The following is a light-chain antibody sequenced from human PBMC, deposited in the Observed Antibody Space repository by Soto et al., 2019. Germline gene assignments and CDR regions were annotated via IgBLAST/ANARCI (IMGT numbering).Light chain of an antibody. CDR2: AAS. Sequence: DIQMTQSPSSLSASVGDRVTITCRASQGISNYLAWYRQKPGKVPKLLIYAASTLQSGVPSRFSGSGSGTDFTLNIRSQQHEYVATYHCQKKNSALSTFAQGTKVKI. CDR1: QGISNY. V-gene: IGKV1-27*01. J-gene: IGKJ1*01. CDR3: QKKNSALST.